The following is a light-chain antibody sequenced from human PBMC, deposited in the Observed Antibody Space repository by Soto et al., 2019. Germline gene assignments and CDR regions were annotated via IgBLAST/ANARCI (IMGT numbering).Light chain of an antibody. J-gene: IGKJ1*01. CDR2: GSS. CDR1: QTISSN. V-gene: IGKV3-15*01. Sequence: EILMTQSPATLSVSPGERVTLSCRASQTISSNLAWYQQKPGQAPRLLIYGSSIRATGISARFSGSGSGTEFTLTISSLQSEDLAVYYCQQYNNWPRAFGQGTK. CDR3: QQYNNWPRA.